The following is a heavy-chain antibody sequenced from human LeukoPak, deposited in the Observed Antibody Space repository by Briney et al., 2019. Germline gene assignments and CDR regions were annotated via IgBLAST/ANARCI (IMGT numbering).Heavy chain of an antibody. CDR1: GFTFSSHW. V-gene: IGHV3-74*01. Sequence: PGGSLRLSCAASGFTFSSHWMHWVRQAPGKGLVWVSRISSDGSTINYADSVKGRFTISRDNAKNTLHLQMNSLRAEDTAVYYCARETTAPGNYFDSWGQGTLVTVSS. CDR2: ISSDGSTI. D-gene: IGHD4-17*01. J-gene: IGHJ4*02. CDR3: ARETTAPGNYFDS.